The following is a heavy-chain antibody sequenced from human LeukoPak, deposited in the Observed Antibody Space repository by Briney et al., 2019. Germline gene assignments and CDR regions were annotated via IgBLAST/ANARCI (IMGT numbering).Heavy chain of an antibody. D-gene: IGHD3-9*01. V-gene: IGHV3-7*01. CDR2: IKQDGSEK. CDR1: GFTFSSYS. Sequence: GGSLRLSCAASGFTFSSYSMNWVRQAPGKGLEWVANIKQDGSEKYYVDSVKGRFTISRDNAKNSLYLQMNSLRAEDTAVYYCARDPPAYYDILTGYYYRVKVDVWGKGTTVTVSS. CDR3: ARDPPAYYDILTGYYYRVKVDV. J-gene: IGHJ6*04.